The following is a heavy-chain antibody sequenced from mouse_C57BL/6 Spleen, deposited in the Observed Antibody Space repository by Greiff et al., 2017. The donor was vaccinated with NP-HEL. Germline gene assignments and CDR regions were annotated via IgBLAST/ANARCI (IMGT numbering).Heavy chain of an antibody. CDR1: GYAFSSYW. Sequence: VQLQESGAELVKPGASVKISCKASGYAFSSYWMNWVKQRPGKGLEWIGQIYPGDGDTNYNGKFKGKATLTADKSSSTAYMQLSSLTSEDSAVYFCSRVSGYPYAMDYWGQGTSVTVSS. CDR3: SRVSGYPYAMDY. CDR2: IYPGDGDT. J-gene: IGHJ4*01. D-gene: IGHD3-2*02. V-gene: IGHV1-80*01.